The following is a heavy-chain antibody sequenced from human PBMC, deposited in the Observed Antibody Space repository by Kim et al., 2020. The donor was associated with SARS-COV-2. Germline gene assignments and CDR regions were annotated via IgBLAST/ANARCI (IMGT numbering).Heavy chain of an antibody. CDR1: GGSISSSSYY. J-gene: IGHJ4*02. D-gene: IGHD5-12*01. CDR3: APGEYSGYGYFDY. Sequence: SETLSLTCTVSGGSISSSSYYWGWIRQPPGKGLEWIGSIYYSGSTYYNPSLKSRVTISVDTSKNQFSLKLSSVTAADTAVYYCAPGEYSGYGYFDYWGQGTLVTVSS. CDR2: IYYSGST. V-gene: IGHV4-39*01.